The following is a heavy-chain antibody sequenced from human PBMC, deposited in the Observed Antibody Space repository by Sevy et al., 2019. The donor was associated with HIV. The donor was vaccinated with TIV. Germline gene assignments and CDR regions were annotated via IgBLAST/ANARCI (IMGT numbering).Heavy chain of an antibody. CDR1: GGSLDTYG. V-gene: IGHV4-59*01. CDR2: AYYNGGT. Sequence: SETQSLTCTASGGSLDTYGWSWIRQPPGKGLEWIGYAYYNGGTNYNPSLKSRLTILVGTSERQFSLQLSSVTPADTAVYYCGRDNWGSIDYWGQGVLVTVSS. D-gene: IGHD7-27*01. J-gene: IGHJ4*02. CDR3: GRDNWGSIDY.